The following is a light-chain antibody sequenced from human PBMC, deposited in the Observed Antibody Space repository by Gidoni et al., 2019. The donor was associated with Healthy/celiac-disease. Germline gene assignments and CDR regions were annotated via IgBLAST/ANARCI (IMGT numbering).Light chain of an antibody. V-gene: IGKV3-11*01. J-gene: IGKJ3*01. CDR3: QQRSNWPTGFT. CDR1: QSVSSY. CDR2: DAS. Sequence: EIVLTQSPATLSVSPGERATLSCRASQSVSSYLAWYQQKPGQAPRLLIYDASNRATGIPARFSGSGSGTDFTLTISSLEPEDFAVYYCQQRSNWPTGFTFGPGTKVDIK.